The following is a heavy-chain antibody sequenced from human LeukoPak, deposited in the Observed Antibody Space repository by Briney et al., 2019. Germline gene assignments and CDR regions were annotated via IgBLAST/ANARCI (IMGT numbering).Heavy chain of an antibody. CDR2: IYTNGRP. D-gene: IGHD3-22*01. CDR3: AREARDSKGSGYYYGN. V-gene: IGHV4-4*07. Sequence: SETLSLTCTVSGAPFSGYYWGWIRQAAGTGLEWIGRIYTNGRPDYNPSLKSRVTMSVDTSKNQLYLKLSSVTAADTAVYYCAREARDSKGSGYYYGNWGQGTLVTVSS. CDR1: GAPFSGYY. J-gene: IGHJ4*02.